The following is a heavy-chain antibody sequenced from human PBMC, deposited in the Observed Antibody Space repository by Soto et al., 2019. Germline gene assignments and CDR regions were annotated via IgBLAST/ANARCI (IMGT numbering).Heavy chain of an antibody. D-gene: IGHD5-18*01. J-gene: IGHJ6*02. V-gene: IGHV3-66*01. CDR1: GFGVSNNY. Sequence: PGGSLRLSCAASGFGVSNNYMSWGRQAPGKGLEWVSAINSGGNTYYADSVKGRFTISTVYLQMNSVGAEDTAVYCARGGDSYGYGEYYYYGMDVWGQGTTVTVSS. CDR2: INSGGNT. CDR3: ARGGDSYGYGEYYYYGMDV.